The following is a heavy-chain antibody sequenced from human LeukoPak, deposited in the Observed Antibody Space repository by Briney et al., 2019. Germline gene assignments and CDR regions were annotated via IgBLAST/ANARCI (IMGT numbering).Heavy chain of an antibody. CDR3: ARDSMKRGIGP. CDR1: GDSISSGSYY. Sequence: PSETLSLTCTVSGDSISSGSYYWSWIRQPPGKGLEWIGYIYYSGSTNYNPSLKSRVTISVDTSKNQFSLKLSSVTAADTAVYYCARDSMKRGIGPWGQGTLVTVSS. CDR2: IYYSGST. D-gene: IGHD7-27*01. J-gene: IGHJ5*02. V-gene: IGHV4-61*01.